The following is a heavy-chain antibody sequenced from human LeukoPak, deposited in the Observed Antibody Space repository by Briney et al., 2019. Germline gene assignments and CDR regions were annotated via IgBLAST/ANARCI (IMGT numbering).Heavy chain of an antibody. J-gene: IGHJ4*02. CDR3: ARGARAGYNLEPFDY. V-gene: IGHV4-39*01. CDR2: TYYSGST. Sequence: SETLSLTCTVSGGSVSSSNYWWGWIRQPPGKGLEWIGSTYYSGSTYYNPSLKSRVTTSVDTSKNQFSLKLSSVTAADTAVYYCARGARAGYNLEPFDYWGQGTLVTVSS. CDR1: GGSVSSSNYW. D-gene: IGHD5-24*01.